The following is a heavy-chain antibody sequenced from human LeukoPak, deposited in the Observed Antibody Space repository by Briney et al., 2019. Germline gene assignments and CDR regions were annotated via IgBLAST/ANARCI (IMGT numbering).Heavy chain of an antibody. CDR3: ARTEWDSLYYFDY. D-gene: IGHD1-26*01. CDR1: GGSISSSSYY. J-gene: IGHJ4*02. CDR2: IYYSGST. V-gene: IGHV4-39*01. Sequence: SETLSLTCTVSGGSISSSSYYWGWIRQPPGKGLEWIGSIYYSGSTYYNPSLKSRVTISVDTSKNQFSLKLSSVTAADTAVYYCARTEWDSLYYFDYWGQGTLVTVSS.